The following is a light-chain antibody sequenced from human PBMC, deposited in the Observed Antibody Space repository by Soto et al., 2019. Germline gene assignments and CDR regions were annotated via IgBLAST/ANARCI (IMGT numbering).Light chain of an antibody. CDR1: QSVSSY. Sequence: EIVLTQSPATLSLSPEESATLXXRSSQSVSSYLAWYQQKPGQAPRLXXYDASNRATGIPARFSGSGSGTDFTLTISSLEPEDFAVYYCQQYNNWPPWTFGQGTKVDIK. V-gene: IGKV3-11*01. CDR2: DAS. J-gene: IGKJ1*01. CDR3: QQYNNWPPWT.